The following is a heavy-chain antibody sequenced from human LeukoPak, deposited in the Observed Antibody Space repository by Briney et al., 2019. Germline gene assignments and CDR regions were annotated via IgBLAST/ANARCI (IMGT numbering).Heavy chain of an antibody. CDR2: MNPNSGNT. V-gene: IGHV1-8*01. CDR1: AYTFTSYD. D-gene: IGHD5-12*01. Sequence: ASVKVSCKASAYTFTSYDINWVRQATGQGLEWMGWMNPNSGNTGYAQRFQGRVTMTRDNSISTAYMELSNLTSEDTAVYFCARVSGFERKDSFSWWGQGTLVTVSS. CDR3: ARVSGFERKDSFSW. J-gene: IGHJ4*02.